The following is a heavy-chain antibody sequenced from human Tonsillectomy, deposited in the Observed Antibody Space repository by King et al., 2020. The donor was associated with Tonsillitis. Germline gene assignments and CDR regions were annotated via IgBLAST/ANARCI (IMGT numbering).Heavy chain of an antibody. D-gene: IGHD2-2*01. J-gene: IGHJ4*02. CDR3: AKDRTRGDIVVVPAADL. V-gene: IGHV3-9*01. CDR2: ISWNSGSI. Sequence: EVQLVESGGGLVQPGRSLRLSCAASGFTFDDYAMHWVRQAPGKGLEWVSVISWNSGSIGYADSVKGRCTISRDNAKNSLYLQMNSLRAEDTALYYCAKDRTRGDIVVVPAADLWGQGTLVTVSS. CDR1: GFTFDDYA.